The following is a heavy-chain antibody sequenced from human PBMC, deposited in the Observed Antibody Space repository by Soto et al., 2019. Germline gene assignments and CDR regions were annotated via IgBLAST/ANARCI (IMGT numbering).Heavy chain of an antibody. CDR1: GGSISSSSYY. V-gene: IGHV4-39*01. CDR3: ARRPTRYCSSTSCANWFDP. D-gene: IGHD2-2*01. J-gene: IGHJ5*02. CDR2: IYYSGST. Sequence: SETLSLTCTVSGGSISSSSYYWGWIRQPPGKGLEWIGSIYYSGSTYYNPSLKSRVTISVDTSKNQFSLKLSSVTAADTAVYYCARRPTRYCSSTSCANWFDPWGQGTLVTVSS.